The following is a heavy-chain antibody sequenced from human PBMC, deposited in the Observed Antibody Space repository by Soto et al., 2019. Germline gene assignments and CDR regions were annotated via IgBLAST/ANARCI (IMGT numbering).Heavy chain of an antibody. CDR2: IIPIFETT. J-gene: IGHJ6*02. D-gene: IGHD1-26*01. V-gene: IGHV1-69*13. CDR3: AGEWRVGATTRYYYGMDV. Sequence: GASVKVSCKASGGDFSTYVISWVRQAPGQGLEWMGGIIPIFETTNHAQKFQGRVTITADESTSTAYMELSSLRSEDTAVYYCAGEWRVGATTRYYYGMDVWGQGTTVTVSS. CDR1: GGDFSTYV.